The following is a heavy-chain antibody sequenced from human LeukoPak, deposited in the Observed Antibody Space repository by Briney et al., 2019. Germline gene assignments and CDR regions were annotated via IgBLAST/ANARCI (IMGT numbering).Heavy chain of an antibody. J-gene: IGHJ4*02. Sequence: PGGSLRLSCAASGFTFSNYAMSWVRQAPGKGLEWVSAITGSGGSTYYADSVKGRFTISRDNSKNTLYLQMNSLRAEDTAVYYCAKRYDGSGGPVESWGQGTLVTVSS. CDR3: AKRYDGSGGPVES. CDR1: GFTFSNYA. V-gene: IGHV3-23*01. D-gene: IGHD3-22*01. CDR2: ITGSGGST.